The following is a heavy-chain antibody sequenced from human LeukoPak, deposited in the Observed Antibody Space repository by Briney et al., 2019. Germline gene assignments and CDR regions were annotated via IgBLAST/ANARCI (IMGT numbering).Heavy chain of an antibody. CDR3: ARDLGPFGGVIVTSNHRYHYYGLDV. Sequence: ASVKVSCKASGYTFTNYGISWVRQPPGQGLEWMGWISAYKGNTKYAQKVQGRVTMTTDTSTSTAYMDLRSLRSDDTAVYYCARDLGPFGGVIVTSNHRYHYYGLDVWGQGTTVTVSS. CDR2: ISAYKGNT. J-gene: IGHJ6*02. D-gene: IGHD3-16*02. V-gene: IGHV1-18*01. CDR1: GYTFTNYG.